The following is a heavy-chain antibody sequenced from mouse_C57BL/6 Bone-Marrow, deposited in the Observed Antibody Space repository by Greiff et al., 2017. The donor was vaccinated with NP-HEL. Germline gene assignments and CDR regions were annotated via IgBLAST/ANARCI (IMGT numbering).Heavy chain of an antibody. CDR1: GYSITSGYY. CDR2: ISYDGSN. Sequence: EVQLVESGPGLVKPSQSLSLTCSVTGYSITSGYYWNWIRQFPGNKLEWMGYISYDGSNNYNPSLKNRISITRDTSKNQFFLKLNSVTTEDTATYYCARGDLLWLRNWYFDVWGTGTTVTVSS. V-gene: IGHV3-6*01. J-gene: IGHJ1*03. CDR3: ARGDLLWLRNWYFDV. D-gene: IGHD2-2*01.